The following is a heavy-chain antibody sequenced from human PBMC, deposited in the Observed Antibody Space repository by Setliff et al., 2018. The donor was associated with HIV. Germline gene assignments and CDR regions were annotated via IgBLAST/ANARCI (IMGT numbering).Heavy chain of an antibody. V-gene: IGHV1-46*01. D-gene: IGHD5-12*01. Sequence: ASVKVSCKASGYTFTSYYMHWVRQAPGQGLEWMGIINPSGGSTSYAQKFQGRVTMTRDTSISTAYMELSRLRSDDTAVYYCARASVDLDYFYMDVWGKGTTVTVSS. J-gene: IGHJ6*03. CDR3: ARASVDLDYFYMDV. CDR2: INPSGGST. CDR1: GYTFTSYY.